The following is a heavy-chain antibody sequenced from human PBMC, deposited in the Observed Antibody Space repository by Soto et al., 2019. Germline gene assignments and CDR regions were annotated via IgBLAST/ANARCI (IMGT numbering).Heavy chain of an antibody. V-gene: IGHV4-61*01. CDR3: ARDLRYKGAFDI. J-gene: IGHJ3*02. Sequence: QVQLQESGPGLVKPSETLSLTCTVSGGSVSSGSYYWSWIRQPPGKGLEWIGYIYYSGSTNYNPSLRSRVTISVDTSKNQFSLQLSSVTAADTAVYYCARDLRYKGAFDIWGQGTMVTVSS. D-gene: IGHD2-2*02. CDR2: IYYSGST. CDR1: GGSVSSGSYY.